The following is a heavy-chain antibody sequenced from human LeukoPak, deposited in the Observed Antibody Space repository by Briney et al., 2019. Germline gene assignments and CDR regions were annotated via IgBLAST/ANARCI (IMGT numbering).Heavy chain of an antibody. CDR1: GGSISSGNW. Sequence: SETLSLTCAVAGGSISSGNWWTWVRQPPGKGLEWIGEIYHSGRTNYSPSLKSRVTISVDKSKNQFSLKLSSVTAADTAVYYCARGLSGSSGYGSLDYWGQGTLVTVSS. V-gene: IGHV4-4*02. J-gene: IGHJ4*02. CDR3: ARGLSGSSGYGSLDY. CDR2: IYHSGRT. D-gene: IGHD3-22*01.